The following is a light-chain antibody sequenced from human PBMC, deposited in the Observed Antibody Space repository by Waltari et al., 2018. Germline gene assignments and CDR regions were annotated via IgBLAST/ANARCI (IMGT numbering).Light chain of an antibody. CDR1: SSDLGTYNL. Sequence: QSALTQPPSASGSPGPSVTIPCTGTSSDLGTYNLVSWYQQGPGKAPQLIIYEVTKRPSGVPDRFSGSKSGNTASLTVSGLQADDEADYYCSSYAGSGNVVFGGGTKLTVL. V-gene: IGLV2-8*01. CDR3: SSYAGSGNVV. J-gene: IGLJ3*02. CDR2: EVT.